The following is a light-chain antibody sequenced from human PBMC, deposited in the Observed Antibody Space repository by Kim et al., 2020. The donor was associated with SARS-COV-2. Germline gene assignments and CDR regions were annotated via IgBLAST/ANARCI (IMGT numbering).Light chain of an antibody. V-gene: IGKV3-20*01. CDR1: QNVDSTY. CDR2: GAS. Sequence: EIVLMQSPGILSLSPGEGATLSCRASQNVDSTYVAWYQQKPGQAPGLLIYGASERAPGIPDRFSGSESGTDFTLTISSLEPEDFGVYYCQYFGLPRTFGQGTKVDIK. J-gene: IGKJ1*01. CDR3: QYFGLPRT.